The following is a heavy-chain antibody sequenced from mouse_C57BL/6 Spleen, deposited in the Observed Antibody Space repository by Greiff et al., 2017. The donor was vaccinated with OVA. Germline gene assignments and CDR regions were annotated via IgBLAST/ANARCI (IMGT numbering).Heavy chain of an antibody. CDR1: GFNIKDYY. V-gene: IGHV14-2*01. CDR2: IDPEDGET. Sequence: VQLKESGAELVKPGASVKLSCTASGFNIKDYYMHWVKQRTEQGLEWIGRIDPEDGETKYAPKFQDKATITADTSSNTAYLQLSSLTSEDTAVYYCARSPYYYGSSPYYFDYWGQGTTLTVSS. D-gene: IGHD1-1*01. J-gene: IGHJ2*01. CDR3: ARSPYYYGSSPYYFDY.